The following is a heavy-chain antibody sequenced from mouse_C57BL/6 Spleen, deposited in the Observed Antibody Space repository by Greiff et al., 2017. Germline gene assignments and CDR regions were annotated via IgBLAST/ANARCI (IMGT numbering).Heavy chain of an antibody. CDR1: GFTFSSYT. J-gene: IGHJ3*01. Sequence: EVQLQESGGGLVKPGGSLKLSCAASGFTFSSYTMSWVRQTPEKRLEWVATISGGGGNTYYPDSVKGRFTISRDNAKNTLYLQMSSLRSEDTALYYCARHAYGYDEKTGFAYWGQGTLVTVSA. CDR2: ISGGGGNT. V-gene: IGHV5-9*01. D-gene: IGHD2-2*01. CDR3: ARHAYGYDEKTGFAY.